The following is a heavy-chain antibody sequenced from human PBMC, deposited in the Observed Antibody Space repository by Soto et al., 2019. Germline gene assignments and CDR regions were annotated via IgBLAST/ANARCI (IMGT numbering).Heavy chain of an antibody. CDR3: ATAGGDYDRTKLGDWFDP. J-gene: IGHJ5*02. Sequence: ASVKVSCKVSGYTLTELSMHWVRQAPGKGLEWMGGFDPEDGETIYAQKFQGRVTMTEDTSTDTAYMELSSLRSEDTAVYYCATAGGDYDRTKLGDWFDPWGQGTLVTVAS. V-gene: IGHV1-24*01. D-gene: IGHD3-22*01. CDR1: GYTLTELS. CDR2: FDPEDGET.